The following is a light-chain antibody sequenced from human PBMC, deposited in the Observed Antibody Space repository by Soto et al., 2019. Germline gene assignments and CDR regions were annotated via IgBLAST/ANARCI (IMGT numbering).Light chain of an antibody. Sequence: IQMTQSPSSLSASVGVRVTVTCRASQSINIYLNWYQQKPGKAPTLLIYGASSLQSGVPSRFSGGGSRTDFTLTISSLQPEDFATYYCQQSYRSPYTFGQGTKLEIK. CDR1: QSINIY. J-gene: IGKJ2*01. CDR2: GAS. V-gene: IGKV1-39*01. CDR3: QQSYRSPYT.